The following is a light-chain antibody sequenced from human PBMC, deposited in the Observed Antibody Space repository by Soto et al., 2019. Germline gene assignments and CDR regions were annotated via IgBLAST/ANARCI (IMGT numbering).Light chain of an antibody. V-gene: IGKV3-20*01. Sequence: VLPQSPGTLSLAPGERATPSCRASQSVSNNQLAWYQHKPGQAPRLLVSGPSSRATGIPDRFSGSGSGTDFTLTISRLEPEDFAVYYCQQYGDLPTFGQGTKV. CDR1: QSVSNNQ. CDR2: GPS. CDR3: QQYGDLPT. J-gene: IGKJ1*01.